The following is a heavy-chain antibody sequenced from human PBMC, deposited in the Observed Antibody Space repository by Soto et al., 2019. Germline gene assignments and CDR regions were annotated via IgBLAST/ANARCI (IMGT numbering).Heavy chain of an antibody. CDR2: IRGSGGST. J-gene: IGHJ4*02. V-gene: IGHV3-23*01. D-gene: IGHD3-10*01. Sequence: EVQLLEYGGGLVQPGGSLRLSCAASGFTFSSYAMSWVRQAPGKGLEWVSAIRGSGGSTYYADSVKGRFTIYRDNSKNTLYLQMNSLRDEDTDVYYCAKASGWFGEFDYWGQGTLVTVSS. CDR1: GFTFSSYA. CDR3: AKASGWFGEFDY.